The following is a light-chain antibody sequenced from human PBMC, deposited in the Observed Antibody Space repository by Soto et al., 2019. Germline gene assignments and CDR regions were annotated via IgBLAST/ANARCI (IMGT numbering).Light chain of an antibody. J-gene: IGKJ2*01. V-gene: IGKV1-39*01. CDR3: QQSYITPYP. CDR1: QSISVH. Sequence: DIQMTQSPSSLSASVGDTVTITCRASQSISVHLNLYQQKGGKVPKLLIYAASNLYSGVPSRFSGSGSETDLALTISSLQPEDFATYYCQQSYITPYPFGQGTRLEIK. CDR2: AAS.